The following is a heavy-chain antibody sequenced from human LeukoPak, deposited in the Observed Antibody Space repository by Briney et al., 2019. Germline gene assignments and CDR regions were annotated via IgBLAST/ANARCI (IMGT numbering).Heavy chain of an antibody. CDR2: IIPIFGTA. J-gene: IGHJ4*02. V-gene: IGHV1-69*05. CDR3: ARGTLATTYFDY. Sequence: SVKVSCKASGYTFTSYGISWVRQAPGQGLEWMGGIIPIFGTANYAQKFQGRVTITTDESTSTAYMVLTSLRSEDTAVYYCARGTLATTYFDYWGQGTLVTVSS. D-gene: IGHD4-17*01. CDR1: GYTFTSYG.